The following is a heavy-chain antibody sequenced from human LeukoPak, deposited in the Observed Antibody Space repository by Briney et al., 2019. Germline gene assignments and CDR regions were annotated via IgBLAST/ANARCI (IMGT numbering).Heavy chain of an antibody. V-gene: IGHV3-48*02. CDR2: ISSSSSTI. CDR3: AREGNREVAATENYYYYYGMDV. J-gene: IGHJ6*02. CDR1: GFTFSTYT. Sequence: PGGSLRLSCAASGFTFSTYTMSWVRQAPGKGLEWVSYISSSSSTIYYADSVKGRFTISRDNAKNSLYLQMNSLRDEDTAVYYCAREGNREVAATENYYYYYGMDVWGQGTTVTVSS. D-gene: IGHD2-15*01.